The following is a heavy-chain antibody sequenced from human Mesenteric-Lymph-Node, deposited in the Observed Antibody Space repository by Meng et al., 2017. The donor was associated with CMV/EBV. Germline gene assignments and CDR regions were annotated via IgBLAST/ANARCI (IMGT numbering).Heavy chain of an antibody. CDR2: IYHSGST. CDR1: GDSISSSDW. V-gene: IGHV4-4*02. J-gene: IGHJ6*02. CDR3: VYHYSDYSGYFYGMDV. D-gene: IGHD4-11*01. Sequence: AVSLRLSCAVSGDSISSSDWWSWVRQPPGKGLEWIGEIYHSGSTNYNPSLKGRVTVSLDKSKIQFSLKLTSVTAADTAVYYCVYHYSDYSGYFYGMDVWGQGTTVTVSS.